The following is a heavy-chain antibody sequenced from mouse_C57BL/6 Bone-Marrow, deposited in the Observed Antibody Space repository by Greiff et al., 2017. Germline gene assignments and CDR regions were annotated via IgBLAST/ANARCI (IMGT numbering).Heavy chain of an antibody. V-gene: IGHV1-66*01. CDR3: ARDYYGSSYVGFAY. CDR1: GYSFTSYY. J-gene: IGHJ3*01. Sequence: QVHVKQSGPELVKPGASVKISCKASGYSFTSYYIHWVKQRPGQGLEWIGWIYPGSGNTKYNEKFKGKATLTADTSSSTAYMQLSSLTSEDSAVYYCARDYYGSSYVGFAYWGQGTLVTVSA. D-gene: IGHD1-1*01. CDR2: IYPGSGNT.